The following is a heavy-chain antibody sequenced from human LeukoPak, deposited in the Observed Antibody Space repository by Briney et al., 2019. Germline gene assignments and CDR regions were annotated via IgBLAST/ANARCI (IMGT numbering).Heavy chain of an antibody. CDR2: ISYDGCNK. CDR1: GFTFSSYG. D-gene: IGHD2-2*01. Sequence: GRSLRLSCAASGFTFSSYGMHWVRQAPGKGLEWVAVISYDGCNKYYADSVKGRFTISRDNSKNTLYLQMNSLRAEDTAVYYYAKDWIVPQGGQGTLVTVSS. V-gene: IGHV3-30*18. CDR3: AKDWIVPQ. J-gene: IGHJ4*02.